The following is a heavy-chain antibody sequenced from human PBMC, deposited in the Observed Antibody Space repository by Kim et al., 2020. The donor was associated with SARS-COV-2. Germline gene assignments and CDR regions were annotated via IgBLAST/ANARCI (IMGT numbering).Heavy chain of an antibody. CDR1: GYTFTGYY. CDR2: INPNSGGT. CDR3: ARELYYYDSSGFYYYYGMDV. J-gene: IGHJ6*02. V-gene: IGHV1-2*02. D-gene: IGHD3-22*01. Sequence: ASVKVSCKASGYTFTGYYMHWVRQAPGQGLEWMGWINPNSGGTNYAQKFQGRVTMTRDTSISTAYMELSRLRSDDTAVYYCARELYYYDSSGFYYYYGMDVWGQGTTVTVSS.